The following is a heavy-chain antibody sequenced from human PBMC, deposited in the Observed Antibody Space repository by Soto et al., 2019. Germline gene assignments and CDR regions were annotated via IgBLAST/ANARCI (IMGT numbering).Heavy chain of an antibody. J-gene: IGHJ4*02. Sequence: QVQVVQSGAEVKKPGASVKVSCKASGYALTSFALHWVRQVAGQRLEWMGWINAGNDNTKISQKFRGRVTIIRDTSANTVYMELSSLRSEDTALYYCARGDGNFPCFDYWGQGTLVTVSS. CDR2: INAGNDNT. V-gene: IGHV1-3*01. CDR1: GYALTSFA. D-gene: IGHD1-7*01. CDR3: ARGDGNFPCFDY.